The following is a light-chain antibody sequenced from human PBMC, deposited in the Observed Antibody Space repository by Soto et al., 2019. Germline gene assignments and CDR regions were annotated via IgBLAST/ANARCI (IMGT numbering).Light chain of an antibody. Sequence: AIHINHSPASLPATVGDRVTITCRASQGIRNELSWFQQRPGNAPTLLISAASRLQSGVPSRFSGRGSGTDFTLTIISLQPEDFATYYCLQDYDFPRTFGQGTKV. V-gene: IGKV1-6*01. CDR2: AAS. J-gene: IGKJ1*01. CDR1: QGIRNE. CDR3: LQDYDFPRT.